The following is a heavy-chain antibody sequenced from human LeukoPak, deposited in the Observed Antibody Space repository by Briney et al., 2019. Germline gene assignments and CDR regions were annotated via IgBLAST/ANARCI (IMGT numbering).Heavy chain of an antibody. CDR1: GYSISSGYY. Sequence: SETLSLTCTVSGYSISSGYYWGWIRQPPGKGLEWIGSIYHSGSTYYNPSLKSRVTISVDTSKNQFSLKLSSVTAADTAVYYCARDQSNEGFDPWGQGTLVTVSS. V-gene: IGHV4-38-2*02. CDR3: ARDQSNEGFDP. D-gene: IGHD1-1*01. J-gene: IGHJ5*02. CDR2: IYHSGST.